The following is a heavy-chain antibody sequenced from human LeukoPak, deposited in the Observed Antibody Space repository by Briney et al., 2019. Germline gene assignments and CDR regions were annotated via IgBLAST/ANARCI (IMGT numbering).Heavy chain of an antibody. CDR2: IYPGDSDT. CDR1: GYSFTSYW. Sequence: GESLKISCKGSGYSFTSYWIGWVRQMPGKGLEWMGIIYPGDSDTRYSPSFQGQVTISADKSISTAYLQWSSLKASDTTMYYYARHIRYSYGYLSTPTQGIDYWGQGTLVTVSS. CDR3: ARHIRYSYGYLSTPTQGIDY. V-gene: IGHV5-51*01. J-gene: IGHJ4*02. D-gene: IGHD5-18*01.